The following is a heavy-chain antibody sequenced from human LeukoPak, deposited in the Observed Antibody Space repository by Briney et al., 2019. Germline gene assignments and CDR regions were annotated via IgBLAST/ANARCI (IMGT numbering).Heavy chain of an antibody. CDR2: ISGSGGST. Sequence: GGSLRLSCAASGFTFSSYAMSWVRQAPGKGLNWASAISGSGGSTYYADSVKGRFTISRDNSKNTLYLQMNSLRAEDTAVYYCAKGRQQLVFWYFDYWGQGTLVTVSS. D-gene: IGHD6-13*01. CDR3: AKGRQQLVFWYFDY. J-gene: IGHJ4*02. V-gene: IGHV3-23*01. CDR1: GFTFSSYA.